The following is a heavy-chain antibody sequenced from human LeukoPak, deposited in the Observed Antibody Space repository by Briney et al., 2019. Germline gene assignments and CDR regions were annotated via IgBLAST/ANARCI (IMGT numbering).Heavy chain of an antibody. V-gene: IGHV4-4*02. J-gene: IGHJ4*02. CDR3: ARAPEEYYYDSSGYDY. CDR2: IFHAGST. Sequence: SGTLSLTCSVSGASISNNNWWNWMRQPPGKGLEWIGDIFHAGSTNYNPSLKSRVTISVDTSKNQFSLKLSSVTAADTAVYYCARAPEEYYYDSSGYDYWGQGTLVTVSS. D-gene: IGHD3-22*01. CDR1: GASISNNNW.